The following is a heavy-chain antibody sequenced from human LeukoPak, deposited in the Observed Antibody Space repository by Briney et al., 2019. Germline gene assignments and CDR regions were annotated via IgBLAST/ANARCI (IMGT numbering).Heavy chain of an antibody. CDR1: GGSSSGYY. Sequence: SETLSLTCAVYGGSSSGYYWSWIRQPPGKGLEWIGEINHSGSTNYNPSLKSRVTISVDTSKNQFSLKLSSVTAADTAVYYCARGVGRLRYCSSTSCSHDYWGQGTLVTVSS. CDR3: ARGVGRLRYCSSTSCSHDY. CDR2: INHSGST. D-gene: IGHD2-2*01. V-gene: IGHV4-34*01. J-gene: IGHJ4*02.